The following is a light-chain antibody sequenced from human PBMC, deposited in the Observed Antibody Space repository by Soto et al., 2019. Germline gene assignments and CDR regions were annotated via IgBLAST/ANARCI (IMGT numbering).Light chain of an antibody. Sequence: AIQLTQSPSSLSASGRDRVTVTCRASQGISSALAWYQQTPGNAPKFLIYDASSLDNGVPSRFSGSGSGTEFSLTISSLQPDDFATFYCQQYSSFSRTFGQGTKVDIK. CDR3: QQYSSFSRT. J-gene: IGKJ1*01. V-gene: IGKV1-13*02. CDR1: QGISSA. CDR2: DAS.